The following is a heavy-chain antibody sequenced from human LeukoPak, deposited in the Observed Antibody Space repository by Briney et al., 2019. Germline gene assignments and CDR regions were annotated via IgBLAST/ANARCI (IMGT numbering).Heavy chain of an antibody. CDR1: GFTFSSYA. V-gene: IGHV3-23*01. J-gene: IGHJ5*02. Sequence: GGSLRLSCAASGFTFSSYAMSWVRQAPGKGLEWVSAISGSGGSTYCADSVKGRFTISRDNSKNTLYLQMNSLRAEDTAVYYCAKVMYLYGSGNYYGFDPWGQGTLVTVSS. CDR3: AKVMYLYGSGNYYGFDP. D-gene: IGHD3-10*01. CDR2: ISGSGGST.